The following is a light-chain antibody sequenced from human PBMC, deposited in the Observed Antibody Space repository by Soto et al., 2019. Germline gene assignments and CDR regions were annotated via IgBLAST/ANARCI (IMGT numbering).Light chain of an antibody. V-gene: IGLV1-44*01. CDR1: SSNIGSNA. Sequence: QSALTQPPSASGTPGQRVTISCSGSSSNIGSNAVNWYQQFPGTAPKILIYSSNQRPSGVPDRFSGSKSGTSASLAISGLQSEDEADYYCAAWDDGLDGVIFGGGTKVTVL. J-gene: IGLJ2*01. CDR2: SSN. CDR3: AAWDDGLDGVI.